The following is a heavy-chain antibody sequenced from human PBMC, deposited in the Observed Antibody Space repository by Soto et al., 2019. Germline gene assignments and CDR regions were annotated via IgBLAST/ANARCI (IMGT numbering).Heavy chain of an antibody. V-gene: IGHV3-73*01. Sequence: GGSLRLSCAASGFTFSGSAMHCVRRASRKGRDRGRRIQSTPKKYATTYAASVKGRLTISRDDSKNTTYLQMNSRKTQDTAVYYCTSPRYDFRSGYRSGWGKRTLGTVAS. D-gene: IGHD3-3*01. CDR2: IQSTPKKYAT. CDR3: TSPRYDFRSGYRSG. CDR1: GFTFSGSA. J-gene: IGHJ4*02.